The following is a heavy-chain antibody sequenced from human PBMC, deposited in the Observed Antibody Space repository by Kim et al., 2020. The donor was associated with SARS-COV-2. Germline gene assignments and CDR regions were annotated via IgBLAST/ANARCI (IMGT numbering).Heavy chain of an antibody. J-gene: IGHJ4*02. CDR3: ARRSGASFDY. V-gene: IGHV4-39*01. D-gene: IGHD2-15*01. Sequence: STFYNLSHKGRVTISVDTSRNRFSLQLTSVTAADTAVYYCARRSGASFDYWGQGILVTVSS. CDR2: ST.